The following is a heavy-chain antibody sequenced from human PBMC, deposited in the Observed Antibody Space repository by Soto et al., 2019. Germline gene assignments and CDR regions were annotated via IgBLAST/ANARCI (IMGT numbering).Heavy chain of an antibody. V-gene: IGHV3-23*01. CDR3: AKSISFGGVIAYTLDY. Sequence: GSLRLSCAASGFTFSSYAMTWVRQAPGKGLQWVSGISGPGGTTYYADSVKGRSTISRDNSKSTLYLQVNNLRAEDTAIYYCAKSISFGGVIAYTLDYRGQGALDTGSS. J-gene: IGHJ4*02. CDR2: ISGPGGTT. CDR1: GFTFSSYA. D-gene: IGHD3-16*01.